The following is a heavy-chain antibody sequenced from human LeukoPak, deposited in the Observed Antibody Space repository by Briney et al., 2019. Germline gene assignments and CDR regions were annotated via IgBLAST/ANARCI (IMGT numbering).Heavy chain of an antibody. CDR1: GYSISSGYY. D-gene: IGHD2-15*01. V-gene: IGHV4-38-2*02. Sequence: SETLSLTCTVSGYSISSGYYWGWIRQPPGKGLEWIGSIYHSGSTYYNPSLKSRVTISVDTSKNQFSLKLSSVTAADTAVYYCATEWWLDLWGRGTLVTVSS. J-gene: IGHJ2*01. CDR2: IYHSGST. CDR3: ATEWWLDL.